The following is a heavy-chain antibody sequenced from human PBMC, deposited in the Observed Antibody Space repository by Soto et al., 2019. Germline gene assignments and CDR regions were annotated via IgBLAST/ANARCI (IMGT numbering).Heavy chain of an antibody. Sequence: GGSLRLSCAASGFTFSSYWMHWVRQAPGKGLVWVSRINSDGSSTSYADSVKGRFTISRDNAKNTLYLQMNSLRAEDTAVYYCARVGYSSPFDPWGQGTLVTVSS. V-gene: IGHV3-74*01. D-gene: IGHD6-19*01. CDR1: GFTFSSYW. J-gene: IGHJ5*02. CDR2: INSDGSST. CDR3: ARVGYSSPFDP.